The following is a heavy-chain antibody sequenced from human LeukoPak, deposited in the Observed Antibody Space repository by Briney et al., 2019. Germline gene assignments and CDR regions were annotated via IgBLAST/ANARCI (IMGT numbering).Heavy chain of an antibody. CDR1: GGTFSSYA. J-gene: IGHJ4*02. Sequence: ASVKVSCKASGGTFSSYAISWVRQAPGQGLEWMGGIIPIFGTANYAQKFQGRVTITADESTRTAYMERSSLRSEDTAVYYCARGWELPYYFDYWGQGTLVTVSS. V-gene: IGHV1-69*13. CDR2: IIPIFGTA. CDR3: ARGWELPYYFDY. D-gene: IGHD1-26*01.